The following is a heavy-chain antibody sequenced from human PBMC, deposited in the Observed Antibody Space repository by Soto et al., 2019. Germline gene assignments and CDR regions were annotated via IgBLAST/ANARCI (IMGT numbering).Heavy chain of an antibody. V-gene: IGHV5-51*01. CDR1: GYNFTTFW. Sequence: GESLKISCKGSGYNFTTFWIGWVRQVPGKGLEWMGIIYPGDSETKYSPDFEGQVTISADRSTNTAYLQRRSLRASDTAMYYCARLGFPGAIYFDSWGLGTLVTVS. CDR3: ARLGFPGAIYFDS. CDR2: IYPGDSET. J-gene: IGHJ4*02.